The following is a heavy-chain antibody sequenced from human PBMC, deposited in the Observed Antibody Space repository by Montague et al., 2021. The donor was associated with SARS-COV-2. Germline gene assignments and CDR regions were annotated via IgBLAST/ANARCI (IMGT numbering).Heavy chain of an antibody. CDR2: TYYRSWWRS. D-gene: IGHD3-3*02. V-gene: IGHV6-1*01. CDR3: ASAFYGDHWAFDV. J-gene: IGHJ3*01. Sequence: RQSPSRGLECLGRTYYRSWWRSQYPGSLESRITISGDTSKNQFSLQLNSVTPEDTAVYYCASAFYGDHWAFDVWGQGTMVTVSS.